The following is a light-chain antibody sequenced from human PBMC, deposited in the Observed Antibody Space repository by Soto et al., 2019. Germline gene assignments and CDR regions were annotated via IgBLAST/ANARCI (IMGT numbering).Light chain of an antibody. J-gene: IGLJ3*02. CDR2: RNS. Sequence: QSVLTQPPSASGTPGQRVTISCSGSSSNIVTNHVYWYQHLPGTAPKLLISRNSLRPSGVPDRVSGSKSGTSTSLAISGIRSEDEADYYCAAWDDSLSGWVFGGGTKLTV. CDR3: AAWDDSLSGWV. CDR1: SSNIVTNH. V-gene: IGLV1-47*01.